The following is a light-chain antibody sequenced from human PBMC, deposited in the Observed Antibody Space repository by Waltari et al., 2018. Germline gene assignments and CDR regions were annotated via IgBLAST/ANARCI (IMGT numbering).Light chain of an antibody. CDR3: QKYGTLPGT. Sequence: IVLPQSPAPLSLSPGDSATLSCRAGQSVSRTLAWYQQKPGQAPRLLIYDASSRATGVPDRFSGSGSGTDFSLTISRLEPEDFAVYYCQKYGTLPGTFGQGTKVEIK. J-gene: IGKJ1*01. CDR1: QSVSRT. CDR2: DAS. V-gene: IGKV3D-20*01.